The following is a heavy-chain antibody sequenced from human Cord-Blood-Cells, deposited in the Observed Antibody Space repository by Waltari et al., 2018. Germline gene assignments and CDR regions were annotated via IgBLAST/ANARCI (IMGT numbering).Heavy chain of an antibody. Sequence: NAWMSWVRQAPGKGLEWVGRIKSKTDGGTTDYAAPVKGRFTISVDTSKNQFSLKLSSVTAADTAVYYCARGLRGDRDIVATIDYWGQGTLVTVSS. CDR1: NAW. V-gene: IGHV3-15*05. CDR3: ARGLRGDRDIVATIDY. CDR2: IKSKTDGGTT. D-gene: IGHD5-12*01. J-gene: IGHJ4*02.